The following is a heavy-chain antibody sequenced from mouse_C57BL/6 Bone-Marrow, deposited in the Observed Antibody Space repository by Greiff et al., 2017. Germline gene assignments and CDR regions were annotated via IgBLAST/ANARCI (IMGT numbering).Heavy chain of an antibody. V-gene: IGHV14-3*01. CDR3: ARWRFAY. Sequence: VPLQQSVAELVRLGASVKLSCTASGFHIKNTYMHRVKQRPEQGLEGFGRIDPANGNTKYAPKYQGKATINADTSSNTAYLQLSSRTSEDTAIYYCARWRFAYWGQGTLVTVSA. CDR2: IDPANGNT. J-gene: IGHJ3*01. CDR1: GFHIKNTY.